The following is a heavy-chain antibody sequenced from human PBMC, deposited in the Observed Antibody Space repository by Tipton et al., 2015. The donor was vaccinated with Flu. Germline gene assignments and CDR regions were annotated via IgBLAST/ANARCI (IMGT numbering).Heavy chain of an antibody. CDR2: IYHSGST. V-gene: IGHV4-38-2*02. Sequence: TLSLTCTVSGYSISSGYYWVWIRRPPGKGLEWIGSIYHSGSTYYNPSLKSRVTISVDTSKNQFSLKLSSVTAADPAVYYCARAARHYYDSSGYYPDAFDIWGQGTMVTVSS. D-gene: IGHD3-22*01. CDR1: GYSISSGYY. CDR3: ARAARHYYDSSGYYPDAFDI. J-gene: IGHJ3*02.